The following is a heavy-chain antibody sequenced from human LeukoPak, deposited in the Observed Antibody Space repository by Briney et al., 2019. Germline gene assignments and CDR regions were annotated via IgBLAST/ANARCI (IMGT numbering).Heavy chain of an antibody. CDR2: ISWNSGSI. J-gene: IGHJ4*02. D-gene: IGHD3-22*01. Sequence: GGSLRLSCAVSGFTFDDYAMHWVRQAPGKGLEWVSGISWNSGSIGYADSVKGRFTISRDNSKNTLYLQMNSLRAEDTAVYYCARESESYDSSGSTFAYWGQGTLVTVSS. CDR3: ARESESYDSSGSTFAY. V-gene: IGHV3-9*01. CDR1: GFTFDDYA.